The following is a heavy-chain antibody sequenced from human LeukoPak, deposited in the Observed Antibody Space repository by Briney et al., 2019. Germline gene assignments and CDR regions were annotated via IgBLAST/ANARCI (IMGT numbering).Heavy chain of an antibody. V-gene: IGHV1-8*01. D-gene: IGHD3-9*01. CDR3: ARIELTYDILTGYYHEGDY. CDR1: GYTFTSYD. CDR2: MNPNSGNT. Sequence: ASVKVSCKASGYTFTSYDINWVRQATGQGLEWMGWMNPNSGNTGYAQKFQGRVTMTRNTSISTAYMELSSLRSEDTAVYYCARIELTYDILTGYYHEGDYWGQGTLVTVSS. J-gene: IGHJ4*02.